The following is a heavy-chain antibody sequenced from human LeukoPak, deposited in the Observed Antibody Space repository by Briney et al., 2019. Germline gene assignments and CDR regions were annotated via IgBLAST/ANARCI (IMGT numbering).Heavy chain of an antibody. CDR1: GFTFDDYA. D-gene: IGHD2-2*01. CDR2: ISWNSGSI. V-gene: IGHV3-9*01. CDR3: ARETDSTLFDY. Sequence: PGGSLRLSCAASGFTFDDYAMHWVRQAPGKGLEWVSGISWNSGSIVYADSVKGRFTISRDNAKNSLFLHMNSLRAEDTAVYYCARETDSTLFDYWGQGTLVTVSS. J-gene: IGHJ4*02.